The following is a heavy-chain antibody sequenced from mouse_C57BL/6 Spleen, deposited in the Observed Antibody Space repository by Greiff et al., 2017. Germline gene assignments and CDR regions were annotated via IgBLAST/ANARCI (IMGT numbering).Heavy chain of an antibody. CDR1: GYTFTSYW. Sequence: QVQLQQPGAELVMPGASVKLSCKASGYTFTSYWMHWVKQRPGQGLEWIGEIDPSDSYTNYNQKFKGKSTLTVDKSSSTAYMQLSSLTSEDSAVYYCARGRDYGGCAYGGQGTLVTVSA. V-gene: IGHV1-69*01. J-gene: IGHJ3*01. CDR3: ARGRDYGGCAY. D-gene: IGHD2-4*01. CDR2: IDPSDSYT.